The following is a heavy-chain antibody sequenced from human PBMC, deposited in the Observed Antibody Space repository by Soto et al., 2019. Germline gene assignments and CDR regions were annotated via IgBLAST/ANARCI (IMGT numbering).Heavy chain of an antibody. CDR2: IYYSGST. CDR3: ASRLVGRTTTWLDR. V-gene: IGHV4-61*01. J-gene: IGHJ5*02. Sequence: SLTCPVSGGSVSRVRYYWSWIRQPPGKGLEWIGYIYYSGSTNYNPSLKSRVTISVDTSKNQFSLKLSSVTAADTAGYYCASRLVGRTTTWLDRWSKGTRVTV. CDR1: GGSVSRVRYY. D-gene: IGHD2-2*01.